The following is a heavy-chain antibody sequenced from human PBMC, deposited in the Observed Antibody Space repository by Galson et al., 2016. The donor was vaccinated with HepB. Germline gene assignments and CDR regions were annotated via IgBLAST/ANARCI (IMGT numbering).Heavy chain of an antibody. V-gene: IGHV4-39*01. CDR3: ATFKDCLKGVCPGEYAFDI. Sequence: SETLSLTCTVSGGSITSDNDYWAWIRQPPGKGLEWIGSIYHSGSTYYNPSLKSRLTISIDTSKNQFSLKLSSVTAADTALYYCATFKDCLKGVCPGEYAFDIWGQGTLVTVSS. J-gene: IGHJ3*02. CDR2: IYHSGST. CDR1: GGSITSDNDY. D-gene: IGHD2-8*01.